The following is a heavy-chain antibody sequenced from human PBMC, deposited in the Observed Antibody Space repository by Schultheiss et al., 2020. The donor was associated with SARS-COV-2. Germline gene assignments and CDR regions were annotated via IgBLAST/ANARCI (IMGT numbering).Heavy chain of an antibody. CDR2: ISWNSGSI. CDR1: GFTFDDYA. V-gene: IGHV3-9*01. J-gene: IGHJ6*02. D-gene: IGHD3-22*01. Sequence: GGSLRLSCAASGFTFDDYAMHWVRQAPGKGLEWVSGISWNSGSIGYADSVKGRFTISRDNAKNSLYLQMNSLRAEDTAVYYCARETSRSYDSSGYYPYYYYGMDVWGQGTTVTVSS. CDR3: ARETSRSYDSSGYYPYYYYGMDV.